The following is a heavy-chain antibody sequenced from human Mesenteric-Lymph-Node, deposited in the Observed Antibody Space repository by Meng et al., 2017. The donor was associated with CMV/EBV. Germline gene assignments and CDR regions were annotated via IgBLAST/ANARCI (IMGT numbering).Heavy chain of an antibody. V-gene: IGHV3-21*04. CDR3: AKALGLVVVPVADYYYGMDV. CDR1: GFTFSSYS. J-gene: IGHJ6*02. Sequence: GGSLRLSCAASGFTFSSYSMNWVRQAPGKGLEWVSSISSRSSYIYYADSVKGRFTISRDNSKDSLYLQMNSLRTEDTALYYCAKALGLVVVPVADYYYGMDVWGQGTTVTVSS. CDR2: ISSRSSYI. D-gene: IGHD2-2*01.